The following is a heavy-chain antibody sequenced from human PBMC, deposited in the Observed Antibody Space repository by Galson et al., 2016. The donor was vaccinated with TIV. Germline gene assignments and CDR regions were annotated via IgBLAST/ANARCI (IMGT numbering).Heavy chain of an antibody. J-gene: IGHJ6*02. D-gene: IGHD2-21*01. Sequence: SLRLSCAASAFSVNGNYMSWVRQAPGKGLEWVALIDSDGSTIHADSVKGRFTVSRDNSKNMVYLQMNSLRPEDTAVYFCARERRHCGNECFLRYYYGMDAWGQGTTVTVSS. V-gene: IGHV3-66*02. CDR1: AFSVNGNY. CDR2: IDSDGST. CDR3: ARERRHCGNECFLRYYYGMDA.